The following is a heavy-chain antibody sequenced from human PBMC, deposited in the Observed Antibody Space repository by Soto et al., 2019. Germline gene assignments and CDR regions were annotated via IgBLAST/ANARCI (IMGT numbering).Heavy chain of an antibody. CDR3: ARTDSSGWGGDY. CDR1: GGSISSYY. Sequence: SETLSLTCTVSGGSISSYYWSWIRQPPGKGLEWIGYIYYSGSTNYNPSLKSRVTISVDTSKNQFSLKLSSVTAADTAVYYCARTDSSGWGGDYWGQGTLVTVSS. D-gene: IGHD3-22*01. J-gene: IGHJ4*02. V-gene: IGHV4-59*01. CDR2: IYYSGST.